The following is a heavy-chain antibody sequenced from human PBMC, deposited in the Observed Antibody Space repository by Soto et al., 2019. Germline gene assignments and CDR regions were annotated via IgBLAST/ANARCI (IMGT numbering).Heavy chain of an antibody. CDR3: VRRDYYDSSGFDAFDI. CDR1: GGTFSSYA. Sequence: VQLVQSGAEVKKPGSPVKVSCKASGGTFSSYAISWVRQAPGQGLEWMGGIIPIFGTANYAQKFQGRVTMTADDSTSTAYMELSSLRSEDTAVYYCVRRDYYDSSGFDAFDIWGQGTMVTVSS. D-gene: IGHD3-22*01. CDR2: IIPIFGTA. J-gene: IGHJ3*02. V-gene: IGHV1-69*01.